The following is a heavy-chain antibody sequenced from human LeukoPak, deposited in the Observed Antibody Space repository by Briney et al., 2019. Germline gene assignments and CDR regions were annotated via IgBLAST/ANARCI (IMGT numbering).Heavy chain of an antibody. Sequence: GGSLRLSCAASGFIFSNYWMSWVRQAPAKGLEGVAKIKQDGSEKYYVDSVKGRFTISRDNAKNSLYLQMNSLRAEDMYFCYCASEHPVGISDSWGQGTLVTVSS. CDR2: IKQDGSEK. J-gene: IGHJ4*02. V-gene: IGHV3-7*01. CDR3: ASEHPVGISDS. D-gene: IGHD1-26*01. CDR1: GFIFSNYW.